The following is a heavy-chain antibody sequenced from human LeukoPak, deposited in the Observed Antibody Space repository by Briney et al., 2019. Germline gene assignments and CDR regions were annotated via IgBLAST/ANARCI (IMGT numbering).Heavy chain of an antibody. CDR3: TRHAGQDGSGYN. CDR2: IRSKANSYAT. J-gene: IGHJ4*02. Sequence: PGGSLRLSCAASGFTFSGSAMHWVRQASGKGLEWVGRIRSKANSYATAYAASVKGRFTISRDDSKNTAYLQMNSLKTEDTAEYYCTRHAGQDGSGYNWGQGTLVTVSS. V-gene: IGHV3-73*01. D-gene: IGHD3-10*01. CDR1: GFTFSGSA.